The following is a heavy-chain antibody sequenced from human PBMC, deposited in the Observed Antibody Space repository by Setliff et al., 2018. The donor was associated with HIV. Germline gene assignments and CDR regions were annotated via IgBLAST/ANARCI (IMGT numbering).Heavy chain of an antibody. CDR2: ISPIFGTS. CDR3: ARDAVPHCSDASCYGRGAFDV. D-gene: IGHD2-2*01. Sequence: VKVSCKSSGGTSSNYAINWVRQAPGQGLERMGGISPIFGTSNYAQKFQGRVTITADESTSTAYMELCSLRSTDTAVYYCARDAVPHCSDASCYGRGAFDVWGQGTLVTVSS. J-gene: IGHJ3*01. CDR1: GGTSSNYA. V-gene: IGHV1-69*01.